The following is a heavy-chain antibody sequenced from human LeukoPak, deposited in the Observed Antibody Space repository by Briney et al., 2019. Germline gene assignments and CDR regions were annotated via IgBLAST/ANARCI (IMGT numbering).Heavy chain of an antibody. CDR3: ARGDWFDP. Sequence: GASVKVSCKASGYTFTSYDINWVRQAPGQGLEWMGWVSGYNGNTNYARKFEGRVAMTTDTSSSTAYMELRSLRSDDTAIYYCARGDWFDPWGQGTLVTVSS. CDR2: VSGYNGNT. CDR1: GYTFTSYD. D-gene: IGHD2-21*01. V-gene: IGHV1-18*01. J-gene: IGHJ5*02.